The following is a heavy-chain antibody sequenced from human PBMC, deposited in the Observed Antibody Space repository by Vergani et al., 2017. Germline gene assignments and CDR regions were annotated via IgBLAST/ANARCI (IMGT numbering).Heavy chain of an antibody. J-gene: IGHJ4*02. D-gene: IGHD3-16*02. Sequence: EVQLLESGGGLVQPGGSLRLSCAASGFTFSSYAMSWVRQAPGKGLEWVSAISGSGGSTYYADSVKGRFTISRDDSKNTLYLQMNSLRAEDTAVYYCANALPTDDYVWGSYRPFHKSYFDYWGQGTLVTVSS. CDR3: ANALPTDDYVWGSYRPFHKSYFDY. CDR2: ISGSGGST. V-gene: IGHV3-23*01. CDR1: GFTFSSYA.